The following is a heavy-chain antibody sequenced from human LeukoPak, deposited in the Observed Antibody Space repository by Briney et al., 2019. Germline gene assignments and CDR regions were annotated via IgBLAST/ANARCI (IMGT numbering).Heavy chain of an antibody. V-gene: IGHV1-2*02. CDR2: INPNSGGT. CDR3: ARGAGIHLLIYFYFYMDV. CDR1: GYTLTGYY. D-gene: IGHD2-8*01. Sequence: ASVKVSCKASGYTLTGYYMHWVRQAPGQGLEWMGWINPNSGGTNYAQKFQGRVTMTRDTSISTAYMELSRLRSDDTAVYYCARGAGIHLLIYFYFYMDVWGKGSTVTVSS. J-gene: IGHJ6*03.